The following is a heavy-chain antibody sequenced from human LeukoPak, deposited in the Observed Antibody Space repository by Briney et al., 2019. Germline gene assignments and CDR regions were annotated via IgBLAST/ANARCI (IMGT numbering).Heavy chain of an antibody. CDR1: GGSITSSSHY. D-gene: IGHD3-22*01. CDR2: IYYSGST. J-gene: IGHJ4*02. CDR3: ARRVGMIGGFDY. V-gene: IGHV4-61*05. Sequence: PSETLSLTCTVSGGSITSSSHYWGWIRQPPGKGLEWIGYIYYSGSTNYNPSLKSRVTISVDTSKNQFSLKLSSVTAADTAVYYCARRVGMIGGFDYWGQGTLVTVSS.